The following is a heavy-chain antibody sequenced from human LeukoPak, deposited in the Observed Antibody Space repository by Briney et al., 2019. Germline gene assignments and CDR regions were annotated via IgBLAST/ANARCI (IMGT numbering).Heavy chain of an antibody. CDR2: INPNSGGT. V-gene: IGHV1-2*02. CDR1: GYTFTDNH. CDR3: ARELGRNAFDI. J-gene: IGHJ3*02. Sequence: ASVTVSFKASGYTFTDNHMYWIRQAPGQGPECMGWINPNSGGTNYAQKFQGRITMTRDTSISTDYMELSRLTSDDTAIYFCARELGRNAFDIWGQGTMVTVSP. D-gene: IGHD7-27*01.